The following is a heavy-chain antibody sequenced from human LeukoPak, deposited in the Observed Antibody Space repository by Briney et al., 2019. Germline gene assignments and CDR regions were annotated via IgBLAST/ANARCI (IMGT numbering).Heavy chain of an antibody. CDR3: ARVAYSGSYHDAFDI. V-gene: IGHV1-18*01. CDR2: ISAYNGNT. D-gene: IGHD1-26*01. J-gene: IGHJ3*02. CDR1: GYTFTSYG. Sequence: GASVKVSCKASGYTFTSYGISWVRQAPGQGLEWMGWISAYNGNTNYAQKLQGRVTMTTDTSTSTVYMELSSLRSEDTAVYYCARVAYSGSYHDAFDIWGQGTMVTVSS.